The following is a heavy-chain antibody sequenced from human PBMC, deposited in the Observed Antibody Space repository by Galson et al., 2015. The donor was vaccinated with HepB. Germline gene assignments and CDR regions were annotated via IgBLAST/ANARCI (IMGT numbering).Heavy chain of an antibody. CDR1: GFTFSSYG. CDR2: IWYDGSNK. Sequence: SLRLSCAASGFTFSSYGMHWVRQAPGKGLEWVAVIWYDGSNKYYADSVKGRFTISRDNSKNTLYLQMNSLRSEDTAVYYCARVYGMQQLVRGAFDYWGQGTLVTVSS. CDR3: ARVYGMQQLVRGAFDY. J-gene: IGHJ4*02. V-gene: IGHV3-33*01. D-gene: IGHD6-13*01.